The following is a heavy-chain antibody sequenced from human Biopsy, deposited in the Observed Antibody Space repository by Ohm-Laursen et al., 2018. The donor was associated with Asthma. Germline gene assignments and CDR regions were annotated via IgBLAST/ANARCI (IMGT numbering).Heavy chain of an antibody. CDR3: ASGPEWSGLDV. D-gene: IGHD1-14*01. J-gene: IGHJ6*02. CDR1: GGPLRGYV. V-gene: IGHV4-34*01. Sequence: SDTLSLTCALSGGPLRGYVWAWIRQPPGKGLEWIGEIPQDGATAVNPSLKSRVTISMDPSKSQFYRSLRSMTAADTAVYYCASGPEWSGLDVWGQGTTVTVSS. CDR2: IPQDGAT.